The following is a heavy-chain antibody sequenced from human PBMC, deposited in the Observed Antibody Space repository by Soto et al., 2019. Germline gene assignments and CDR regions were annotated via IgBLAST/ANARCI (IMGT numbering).Heavy chain of an antibody. D-gene: IGHD6-19*01. CDR2: IIPIFGTA. Sequence: QVQLVQSGAEVKKPGSSVKVSCKASGGTFSSYAISWVRQAPGQGLEWMGGIIPIFGTANYAQKFQGRVTITADESTGTGYMELSSLRSEDTAVYYCSRGSSGSYYYYYGMDVWGQGTTVTVSS. CDR1: GGTFSSYA. J-gene: IGHJ6*02. CDR3: SRGSSGSYYYYYGMDV. V-gene: IGHV1-69*01.